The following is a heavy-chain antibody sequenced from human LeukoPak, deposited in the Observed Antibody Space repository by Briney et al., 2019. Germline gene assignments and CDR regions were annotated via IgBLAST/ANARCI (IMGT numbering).Heavy chain of an antibody. V-gene: IGHV3-30*02. Sequence: GASLRLSCTASAFFFSDYGMYWVRQTPDKGLEWVAYIRRDGTYVNYVASVKGRFSISRDNSKSTLWLQMNSLRVEDTALYYCASGGPTRGTLASWGQGSLVTVSS. J-gene: IGHJ4*02. D-gene: IGHD1-26*01. CDR3: ASGGPTRGTLAS. CDR2: IRRDGTYV. CDR1: AFFFSDYG.